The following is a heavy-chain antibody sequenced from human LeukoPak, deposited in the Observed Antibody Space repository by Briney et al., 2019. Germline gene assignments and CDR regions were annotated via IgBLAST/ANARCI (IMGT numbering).Heavy chain of an antibody. CDR3: ATHQGFGESSRGDSFDF. V-gene: IGHV3-23*01. J-gene: IGHJ3*01. Sequence: GGSLRLSCAASGFTFSSYAMTWVRQAPGKGLEWVSSISSSGDREYYADSVKGRFTISRDNSKNTVYLQLNGLRAADTAVYYCATHQGFGESSRGDSFDFWGQGTMVSVSS. CDR1: GFTFSSYA. D-gene: IGHD3-10*01. CDR2: ISSSGDRE.